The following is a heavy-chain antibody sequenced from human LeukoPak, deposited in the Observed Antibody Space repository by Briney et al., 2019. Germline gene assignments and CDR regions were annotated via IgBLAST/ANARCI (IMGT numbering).Heavy chain of an antibody. CDR3: ARDGPLRAHYYDSRHNAFDI. CDR1: GFTFSSYA. V-gene: IGHV3-64*01. J-gene: IGHJ3*02. Sequence: GGSLRLSCAASGFTFSSYAMHWVRQAPGKGLEYVSAISSNGGSTYYANSVKGRFTISRDNSKNTLYLQMGSLRAEDMAVYYCARDGPLRAHYYDSRHNAFDIWGQGTMVTVSS. CDR2: ISSNGGST. D-gene: IGHD3-22*01.